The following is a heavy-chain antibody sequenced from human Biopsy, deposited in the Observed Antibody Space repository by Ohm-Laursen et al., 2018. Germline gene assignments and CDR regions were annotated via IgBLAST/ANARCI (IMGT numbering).Heavy chain of an antibody. D-gene: IGHD3-22*01. CDR1: SGSLSGYY. J-gene: IGHJ5*02. V-gene: IGHV4-31*01. Sequence: TLSLTCTVSSGSLSGYYWSWLRQRTGKGLVWIGYIFNSANTYYNPSLKNLITISGDTSKNQFSLKLNSVTAADTAVYYCARGDYFDSNGYFWFDPWGQGTLVTVSS. CDR3: ARGDYFDSNGYFWFDP. CDR2: IFNSANT.